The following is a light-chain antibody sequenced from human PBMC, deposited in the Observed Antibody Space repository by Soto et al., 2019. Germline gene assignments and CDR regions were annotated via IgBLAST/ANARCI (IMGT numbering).Light chain of an antibody. CDR3: QTWDTGIRV. CDR1: SGHSSYA. J-gene: IGLJ3*02. V-gene: IGLV4-69*01. Sequence: QPVLTQSPSASASLGASVKLTCTLSSGHSSYAIAWHQQQPEKGPRYLMTLNSDGTHIKGDGIPDRFSGSSSGAERYLTISSLQSEDEADYYCQTWDTGIRVFGGGTKLTVL. CDR2: LNSDGTH.